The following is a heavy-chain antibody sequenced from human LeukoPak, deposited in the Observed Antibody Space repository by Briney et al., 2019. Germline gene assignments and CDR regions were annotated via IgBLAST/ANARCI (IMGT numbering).Heavy chain of an antibody. Sequence: ASVKVSCKASGYTFTSYGISWVRQAPGQGLEWMGWISAYNGNTNYAQKLQGRVTMTTDTSTSTAYMELSRLRSDDTAVCYCARGSHMVRGEGAFDIWGQGKMVTVSS. V-gene: IGHV1-18*01. J-gene: IGHJ3*02. D-gene: IGHD3-10*01. CDR1: GYTFTSYG. CDR2: ISAYNGNT. CDR3: ARGSHMVRGEGAFDI.